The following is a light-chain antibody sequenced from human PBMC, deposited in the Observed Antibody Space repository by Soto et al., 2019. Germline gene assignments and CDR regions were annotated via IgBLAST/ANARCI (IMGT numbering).Light chain of an antibody. CDR2: GAS. Sequence: EIVLTQSPGTLSFSPGERATLACRASQSVSSSSYLAWYQQKPGQDPRLLIYGASSRSTGIPDRFSGSGSATDFTLTISRLEPEDFAVYYCRQYGSSPSYTFGQGTKLEIK. CDR1: QSVSSSSY. J-gene: IGKJ2*01. V-gene: IGKV3-20*01. CDR3: RQYGSSPSYT.